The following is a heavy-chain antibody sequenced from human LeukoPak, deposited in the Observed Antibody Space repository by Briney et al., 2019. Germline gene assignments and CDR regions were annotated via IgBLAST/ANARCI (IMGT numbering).Heavy chain of an antibody. CDR2: INTKTGTP. Sequence: GASVKVSCKASGYTFNRNAINWVRQAPGQGLEWMGWINTKTGTPTYAQGFTGRFVFSLDISVTTAYLQISNLKAEDTAFYYCARRSPSADAFDNWGQGTMVTVSS. V-gene: IGHV7-4-1*02. J-gene: IGHJ3*02. CDR3: ARRSPSADAFDN. CDR1: GYTFNRNA.